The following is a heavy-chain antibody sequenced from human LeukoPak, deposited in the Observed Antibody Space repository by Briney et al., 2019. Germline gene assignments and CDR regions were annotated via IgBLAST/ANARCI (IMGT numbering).Heavy chain of an antibody. CDR3: TTDRGALTN. J-gene: IGHJ4*02. D-gene: IGHD1-1*01. V-gene: IGHV3-15*01. CDR2: IQSKTDGGTT. Sequence: GGSLRLSCAASGFTFSNAWMSWVRQAPGKGLEWVGRIQSKTDGGTTNYAAPVKGRFTISRDDSKTTLYLQMNSLKTEDTAMYYCTTDRGALTNWGQGTLVTVSS. CDR1: GFTFSNAW.